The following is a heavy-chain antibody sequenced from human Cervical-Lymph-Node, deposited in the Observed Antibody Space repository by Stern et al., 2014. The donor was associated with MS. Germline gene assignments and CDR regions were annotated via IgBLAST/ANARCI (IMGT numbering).Heavy chain of an antibody. CDR1: GFTVSNNY. Sequence: EVQLVESGGGLIQPGGSLRLSCAAPGFTVSNNYMSWVRQAPGKGLEWVSLIYTDDSTYYAGCVKGGFTSSRDSSKNKLFLQMNSLRAEDTAVYYCARAIFGVNTAAMAPDAFDTWGQGTMVTVSS. CDR3: ARAIFGVNTAAMAPDAFDT. V-gene: IGHV3-53*01. J-gene: IGHJ3*02. D-gene: IGHD3-3*01. CDR2: IYTDDST.